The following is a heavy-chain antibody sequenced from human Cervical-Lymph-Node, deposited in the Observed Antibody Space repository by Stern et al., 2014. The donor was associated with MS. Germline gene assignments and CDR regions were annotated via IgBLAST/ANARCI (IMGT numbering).Heavy chain of an antibody. J-gene: IGHJ6*02. CDR1: GDTVTSGHYY. V-gene: IGHV4-61*01. D-gene: IGHD3-10*01. CDR3: ATAPYQLLFPGLDV. Sequence: QVQLQESGPGLVKPSETLSLSCSVSGDTVTSGHYYWTWIRQAPGKGLEWIGNLHYSGTSNSNPSLKSRFSMSVDTSPNRVSLKLKSVTAADTAVYYCATAPYQLLFPGLDVWGQGTSVIVSS. CDR2: LHYSGTS.